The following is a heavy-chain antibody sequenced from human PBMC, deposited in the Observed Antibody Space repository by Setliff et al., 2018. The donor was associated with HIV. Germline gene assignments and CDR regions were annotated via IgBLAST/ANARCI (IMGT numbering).Heavy chain of an antibody. Sequence: GGSLRLSCAASGFTFSSYWMHWVRQAPGKGLVWVSRINSDGSSTSYADSVKGRFTISRDNSKNSLYLQMNSLRAEDTAVYYCARELYSSSALGYWGQGTLVTVSS. CDR3: ARELYSSSALGY. CDR1: GFTFSSYW. CDR2: INSDGSST. D-gene: IGHD6-6*01. V-gene: IGHV3-74*01. J-gene: IGHJ4*02.